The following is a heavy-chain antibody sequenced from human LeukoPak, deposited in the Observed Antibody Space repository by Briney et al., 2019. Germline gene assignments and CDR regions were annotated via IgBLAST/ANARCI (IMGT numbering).Heavy chain of an antibody. CDR1: GYTFTGYY. Sequence: ASVKVSCKASGYTFTGYYIHWVRQAPGQGLEWMGRINPNSGGTNYAQKSQGRVTMTRDTSISTAYMELSSLRSDDTAVYYCARVIIMPGTVDWGDSWGQGALVTVSS. J-gene: IGHJ4*02. CDR3: ARVIIMPGTVDWGDS. V-gene: IGHV1-2*06. CDR2: INPNSGGT. D-gene: IGHD6-13*01.